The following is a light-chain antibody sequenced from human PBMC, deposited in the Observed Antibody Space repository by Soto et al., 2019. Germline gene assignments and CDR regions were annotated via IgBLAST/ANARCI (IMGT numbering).Light chain of an antibody. CDR1: QNIGSN. CDR2: AAS. Sequence: EVVLTQSPVTLSLSPGETATLSCRASQNIGSNLAWYQHKPGQPPRLLFGAASNGATGIPARVSGSGFGTDFTLTISSLEPDDFGVYYCQQRSTWPLTFGQGTRLDIK. J-gene: IGKJ5*01. CDR3: QQRSTWPLT. V-gene: IGKV3-11*01.